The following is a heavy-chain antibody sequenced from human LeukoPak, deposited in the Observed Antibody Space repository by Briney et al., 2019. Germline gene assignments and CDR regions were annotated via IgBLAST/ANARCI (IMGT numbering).Heavy chain of an antibody. V-gene: IGHV3-64D*06. J-gene: IGHJ4*02. Sequence: GGSLRLSCSASGFILRSHAMHWVRQAPGKGLEYVSRISDNGGSTYYADSVKGRFTISRDNSKNTLYPQMSSLRAVDTAVYYCVKDNEAGGSPFDRWGQGTLVTVSS. CDR3: VKDNEAGGSPFDR. CDR2: ISDNGGST. D-gene: IGHD1-1*01. CDR1: GFILRSHA.